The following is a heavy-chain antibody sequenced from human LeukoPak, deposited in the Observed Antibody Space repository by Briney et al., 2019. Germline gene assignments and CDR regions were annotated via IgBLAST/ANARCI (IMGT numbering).Heavy chain of an antibody. V-gene: IGHV5-51*01. CDR1: GYSFTSYW. D-gene: IGHD3-22*01. CDR2: IYPGDSDT. Sequence: GESLKISCKGSGYSFTSYWIGWVRQMPGKGLEWMGIIYPGDSDTRYSPSFQGQVTISADKSIGTAYLQWSSLKASDTAMYYCARPTYYYDSSGYYPSAHLDYWGQGTLVTVSS. CDR3: ARPTYYYDSSGYYPSAHLDY. J-gene: IGHJ4*02.